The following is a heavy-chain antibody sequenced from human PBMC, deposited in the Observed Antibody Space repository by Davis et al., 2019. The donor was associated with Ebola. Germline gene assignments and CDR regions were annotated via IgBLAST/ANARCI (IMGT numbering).Heavy chain of an antibody. CDR2: IYPGDSDT. CDR1: GNSFSTHW. V-gene: IGHV5-51*01. CDR3: AKGRGPYRRGDAFDI. D-gene: IGHD3-10*01. J-gene: IGHJ3*02. Sequence: GESLKISCKDSGNSFSTHWIGWVRQMPGKGLEWMGIIYPGDSDTRYSPSFQGQVTIAADKSITTVYLQWSSLQASDTAMYFCAKGRGPYRRGDAFDIWGRGTMVTVSS.